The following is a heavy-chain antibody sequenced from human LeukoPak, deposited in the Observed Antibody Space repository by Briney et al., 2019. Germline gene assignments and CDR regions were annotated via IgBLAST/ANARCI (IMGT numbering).Heavy chain of an antibody. J-gene: IGHJ3*02. CDR3: ARDLYGDDAFDI. CDR1: GFTFSSYA. CDR2: ISGSSGNT. V-gene: IGHV3-23*01. D-gene: IGHD4-17*01. Sequence: GGSLRLSCAASGFTFSSYAMTWVRQAPGKGLEWVSTISGSSGNTYYADSVKGRFTISRDNAKNSLYLQMNSLRAEDTAVYYCARDLYGDDAFDIWGQGTMVTVSS.